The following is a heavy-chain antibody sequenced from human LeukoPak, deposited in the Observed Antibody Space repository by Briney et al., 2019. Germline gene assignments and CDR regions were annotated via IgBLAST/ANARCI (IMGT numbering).Heavy chain of an antibody. CDR3: TTGPKTKSGYDYYYYYGMDV. J-gene: IGHJ6*02. Sequence: GGSLRLSCAASGFTFSNAWMNWVRQAPGKGLEWVGRIKSKTDGGTTDYSAPVKGRFTISRDDSKNTLYLQMNSLKTEDTAVYYCTTGPKTKSGYDYYYYYGMDVWGQGTMVTVSS. CDR1: GFTFSNAW. V-gene: IGHV3-15*07. CDR2: IKSKTDGGTT. D-gene: IGHD5-12*01.